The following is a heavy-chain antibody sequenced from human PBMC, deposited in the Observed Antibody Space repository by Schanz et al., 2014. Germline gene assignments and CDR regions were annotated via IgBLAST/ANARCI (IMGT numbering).Heavy chain of an antibody. V-gene: IGHV3-30*02. J-gene: IGHJ5*01. CDR3: AKDLPSHYYIAS. D-gene: IGHD3-22*01. CDR1: GFTFSNYG. CDR2: IRYNGINE. Sequence: QVPLVESGGGVVQPGGSLRLSCAASGFTFSNYGLHWVRQAPGKGLEWVAFIRYNGINEYYADSVKGRFTISRDNSKHTLYLQMNSLRAEDTAVYYCAKDLPSHYYIASWGQGTLVTVSP.